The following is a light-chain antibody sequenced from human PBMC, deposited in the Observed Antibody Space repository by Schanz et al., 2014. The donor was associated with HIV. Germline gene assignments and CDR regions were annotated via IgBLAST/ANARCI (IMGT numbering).Light chain of an antibody. V-gene: IGLV2-14*03. Sequence: QSALTQPASVSGSPGQSITISCTGTSSDIGSYNYVSWYQQHPGKAPKLMLYDVGDRPSGVSTRFSGSKSGNTASLTISGLQPEDEADYYCSSYTTSNTQVFGGGTKLTVL. CDR1: SSDIGSYNY. CDR2: DVG. J-gene: IGLJ2*01. CDR3: SSYTTSNTQV.